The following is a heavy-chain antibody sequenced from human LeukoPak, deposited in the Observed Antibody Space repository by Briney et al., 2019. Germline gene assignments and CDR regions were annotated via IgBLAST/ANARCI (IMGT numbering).Heavy chain of an antibody. J-gene: IGHJ6*03. Sequence: PETLSLTCTVSGSSITRGDYWGWIRQPPGKGLEWIGVIYHSGSTYYNPSLKSRVVISVDTSKNQFPLRLSSVSAADTAVYYCARSGPYYYHYVDVWGKGTTVTVSS. V-gene: IGHV4-38-2*02. D-gene: IGHD3-10*01. CDR1: GSSITRGDY. CDR2: IYHSGST. CDR3: ARSGPYYYHYVDV.